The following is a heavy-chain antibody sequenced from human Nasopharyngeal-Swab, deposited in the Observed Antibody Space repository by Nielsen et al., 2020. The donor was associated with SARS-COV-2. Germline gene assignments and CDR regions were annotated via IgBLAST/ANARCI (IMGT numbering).Heavy chain of an antibody. CDR2: IDPSDSYT. V-gene: IGHV5-10-1*01. Sequence: GRQRPGKGLEWMGRIDPSDSYTNNSPAFQGHGTIAADKSISTAYLQWSSLKASDTAMYYCARRVYGSGEEFDPWGQGTLVTVSS. D-gene: IGHD3-10*01. J-gene: IGHJ5*02. CDR3: ARRVYGSGEEFDP.